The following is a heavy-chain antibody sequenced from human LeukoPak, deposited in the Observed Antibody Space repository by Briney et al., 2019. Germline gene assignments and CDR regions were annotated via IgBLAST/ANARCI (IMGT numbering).Heavy chain of an antibody. CDR2: FDPEDGET. V-gene: IGHV1-24*01. CDR3: ARDYYGSGREFDY. D-gene: IGHD3-10*01. J-gene: IGHJ4*02. CDR1: GYTLTELS. Sequence: ASVKVSCKVSGYTLTELSMHWVRQAPGKGLEWMGGFDPEDGETIYAQKFQGRVTMTTDTSTSTAYMELRSLRSDDTAVYYCARDYYGSGREFDYWGQGTLVTVSS.